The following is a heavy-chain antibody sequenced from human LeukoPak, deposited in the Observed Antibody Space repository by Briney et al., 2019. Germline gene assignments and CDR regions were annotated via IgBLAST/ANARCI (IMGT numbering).Heavy chain of an antibody. CDR3: ARVGFGELSD. Sequence: PGGSLRLSCAASGFTFSSYEMNWVRQAPGKGLEWVSHISSSGSTIYYADSVKGRFTISRDNAKNSLYLQMNSLRAEDTAVYYCARVGFGELSDWGQGTLVTVSS. CDR1: GFTFSSYE. V-gene: IGHV3-48*03. D-gene: IGHD3-10*01. J-gene: IGHJ4*02. CDR2: ISSSGSTI.